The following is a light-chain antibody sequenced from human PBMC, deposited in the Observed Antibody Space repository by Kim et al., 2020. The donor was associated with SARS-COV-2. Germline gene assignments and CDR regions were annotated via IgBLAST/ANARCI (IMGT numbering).Light chain of an antibody. J-gene: IGLJ2*01. CDR3: ATWDDSLSGVV. V-gene: IGLV1-47*01. Sequence: GQRVDISCSGSDSNVRENEVCWFQQRRGEATQLLIYRSFHRPSGVPARFSGSKSGTSASIAISGVRSEDEADYYCATWDDSLSGVVFGGGTQLTVL. CDR1: DSNVRENE. CDR2: RSF.